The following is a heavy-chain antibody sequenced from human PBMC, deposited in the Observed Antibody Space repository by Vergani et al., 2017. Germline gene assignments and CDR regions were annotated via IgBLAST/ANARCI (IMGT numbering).Heavy chain of an antibody. CDR3: VRDLYDSSRYVYHDY. Sequence: EVQLVESGGGLVQPGGSLRLSCTASGFTFSDPDMEWVRQAPGKGLEWVGRTRNKANSFTTHYAASVKGRFTISRDGSKSSLYLQMNSLTTEDTAVYYCVRDLYDSSRYVYHDYWGQGTPVTVSS. J-gene: IGHJ4*02. CDR1: GFTFSDPD. V-gene: IGHV3-72*01. D-gene: IGHD3-22*01. CDR2: TRNKANSFTT.